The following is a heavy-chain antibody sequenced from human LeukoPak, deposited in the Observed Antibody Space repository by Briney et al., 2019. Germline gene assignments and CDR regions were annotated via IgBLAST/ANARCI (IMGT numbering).Heavy chain of an antibody. CDR2: IYHSGST. Sequence: PSETLSLTCTVSGYSISSGYYWGWIRQPPGKGLEWIGSIYHSGSTYYSPSLKSRVTISVDTSKNQFSLKLSSVTAADTAVYYCARDSPHFWSGFDYWGQGTLVTVSS. D-gene: IGHD3-3*02. V-gene: IGHV4-38-2*02. CDR3: ARDSPHFWSGFDY. J-gene: IGHJ4*02. CDR1: GYSISSGYY.